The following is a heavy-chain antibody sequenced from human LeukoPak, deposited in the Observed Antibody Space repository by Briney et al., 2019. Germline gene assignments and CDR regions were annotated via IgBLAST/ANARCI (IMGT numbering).Heavy chain of an antibody. CDR2: ISSSSSYI. CDR3: ARELKPRGRRYSSGWYEGLFNY. D-gene: IGHD6-19*01. CDR1: GFTFSSYS. V-gene: IGHV3-21*01. J-gene: IGHJ4*02. Sequence: GGSLRLSCAASGFTFSSYSMNWVRQAPGEGLEWVSSISSSSSYIYYADSVKGRFTISRDNAKNSLYLQMNSLRAEDTAVYYCARELKPRGRRYSSGWYEGLFNYWGQGTLVTVSS.